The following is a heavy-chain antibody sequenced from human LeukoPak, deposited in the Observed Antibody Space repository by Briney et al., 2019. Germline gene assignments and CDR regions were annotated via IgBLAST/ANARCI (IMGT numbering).Heavy chain of an antibody. CDR3: ARDEDNSGRYYYYMDV. J-gene: IGHJ6*03. CDR2: IYHSGSTT. CDR1: GGSLSGSTYY. Sequence: PSETLSLTRTVSGGSLSGSTYYWTWIRQPPGKGLEWIGYIYHSGSTTNYNPSLNSQATITVDTSNNRFSLKLNYVTAADTAVYYCARDEDNSGRYYYYMDVWGQGTTVTVSS. D-gene: IGHD3-22*01. V-gene: IGHV4-61*01.